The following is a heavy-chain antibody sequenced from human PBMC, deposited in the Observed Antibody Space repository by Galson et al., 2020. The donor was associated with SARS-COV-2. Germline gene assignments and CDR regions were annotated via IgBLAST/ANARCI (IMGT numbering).Heavy chain of an antibody. V-gene: IGHV4-61*02. D-gene: IGHD3-3*01. CDR3: VRVAYGFRGGYGCYYGGDV. CDR2: IHNSGGT. J-gene: IGHJ6*02. Sequence: SETLSLTCTVSGGSISSGSYYWSWIRQHAGKGLEWIGCIHNSGGTYYNPSLKSRVSISLDTSKNQFSLKLSAVTVADTAGYYWVRVAYGFRGGYGCYYGGDVWGQGATVT. CDR1: GGSISSGSYY.